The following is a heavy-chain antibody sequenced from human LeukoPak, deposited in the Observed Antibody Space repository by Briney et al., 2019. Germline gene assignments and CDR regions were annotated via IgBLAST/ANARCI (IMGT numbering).Heavy chain of an antibody. CDR3: ARDQGYDSSGYYFDY. V-gene: IGHV1-18*01. Sequence: ASVKVSCKASGYTFTSYGISWVRQAPGQGLEWMGWISAYNGNTNYAQKLQGRVTMTTDTSTSTAYMELRSLRSDDTAVYYCARDQGYDSSGYYFDYWGQGTLVTVPS. J-gene: IGHJ4*02. CDR2: ISAYNGNT. CDR1: GYTFTSYG. D-gene: IGHD3-22*01.